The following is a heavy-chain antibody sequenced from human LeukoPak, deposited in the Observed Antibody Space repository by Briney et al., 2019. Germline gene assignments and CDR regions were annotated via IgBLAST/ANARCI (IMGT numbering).Heavy chain of an antibody. Sequence: SSETLSLTCAVSGYSISSGYYWGWIRPPPGKGLEWIVSIYHSGSTYYNPSLKTRVTISVDTSKNQFSLKLSSVTAADTAVYYCARDNPGYFVYWGQGTLVTVSS. D-gene: IGHD1-14*01. J-gene: IGHJ4*02. V-gene: IGHV4-38-2*01. CDR3: ARDNPGYFVY. CDR1: GYSISSGYY. CDR2: IYHSGST.